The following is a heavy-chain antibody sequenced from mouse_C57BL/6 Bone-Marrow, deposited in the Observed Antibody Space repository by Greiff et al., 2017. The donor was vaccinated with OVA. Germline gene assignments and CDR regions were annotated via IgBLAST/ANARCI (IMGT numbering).Heavy chain of an antibody. V-gene: IGHV1-55*01. CDR2: IYPGSGST. CDR1: GYTFTSYW. D-gene: IGHD1-1*01. CDR3: ASSPRLLRYGYFDV. Sequence: VQLQQPGAELVKPGASVKMSCKASGYTFTSYWITWVKQRPGQGLEWIGDIYPGSGSTNYNEKFKSKATLTVDTSSSTAYMQLSSLTSEDSAVYYCASSPRLLRYGYFDVWGTGTTVTVSS. J-gene: IGHJ1*03.